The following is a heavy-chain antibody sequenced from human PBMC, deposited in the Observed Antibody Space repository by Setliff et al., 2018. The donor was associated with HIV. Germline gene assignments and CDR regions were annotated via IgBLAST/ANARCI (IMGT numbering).Heavy chain of an antibody. CDR3: ARDGYYYDSSAFFEGYHYYYMDV. V-gene: IGHV1-69*13. CDR1: GGTFSSYA. J-gene: IGHJ6*03. Sequence: GASVKVSCKASGGTFSSYAISWVRQAPGQGLEWMGGIIPIFGTTNYAQKFQGRVTITADESTGTAYLELSSLRSEDTAVYYCARDGYYYDSSAFFEGYHYYYMDVWGKGTTVTAP. D-gene: IGHD3-22*01. CDR2: IIPIFGTT.